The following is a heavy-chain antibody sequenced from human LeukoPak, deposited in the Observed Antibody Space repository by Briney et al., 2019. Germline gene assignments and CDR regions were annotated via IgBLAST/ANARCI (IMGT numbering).Heavy chain of an antibody. CDR3: AKDHRYSGSYCDY. V-gene: IGHV3-30*04. D-gene: IGHD1-26*01. Sequence: GGSLRLSCAASGFTFSNYALHWVRQAPGKGLEWVAVISYDGSNKFYADSVRGRFTISRDNSKNTLYLQMNSLRAEDTAVYYCAKDHRYSGSYCDYWGQGTLVTVSS. CDR2: ISYDGSNK. CDR1: GFTFSNYA. J-gene: IGHJ4*02.